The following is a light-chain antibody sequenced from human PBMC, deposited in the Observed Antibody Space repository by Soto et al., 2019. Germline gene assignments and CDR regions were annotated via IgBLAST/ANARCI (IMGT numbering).Light chain of an antibody. Sequence: QSALTQPASVSGSPGQSITIPCTGTNSDVGGYNYVSWYQHHPGKAPKLMIYEVFNRPSGVSSRFSGSKSGSTASLTISGLQAEDEADYYCSSYTTTKTLYVFGTGTKLTVL. J-gene: IGLJ1*01. V-gene: IGLV2-14*01. CDR1: NSDVGGYNY. CDR3: SSYTTTKTLYV. CDR2: EVF.